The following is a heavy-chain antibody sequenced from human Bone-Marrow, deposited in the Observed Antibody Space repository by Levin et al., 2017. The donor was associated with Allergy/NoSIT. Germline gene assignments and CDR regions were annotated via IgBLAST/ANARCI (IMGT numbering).Heavy chain of an antibody. CDR2: ISYDGSNK. Sequence: GGSLRLSCAASGFTFSSYAMHWVRQAPGKGLEWVAVISYDGSNKYYADSVKGRFTISRDNSKNTLYLQMNSLRAEDTAVYYCARDATHSYGYGDYWGQGTLVTVSS. CDR1: GFTFSSYA. J-gene: IGHJ4*02. CDR3: ARDATHSYGYGDY. D-gene: IGHD5-18*01. V-gene: IGHV3-30-3*01.